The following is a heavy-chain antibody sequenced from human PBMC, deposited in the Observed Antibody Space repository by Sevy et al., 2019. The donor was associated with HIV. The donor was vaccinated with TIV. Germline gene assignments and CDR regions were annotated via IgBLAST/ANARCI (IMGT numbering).Heavy chain of an antibody. CDR1: GFSFNNYV. CDR3: SRDRYGSQSYAHDH. V-gene: IGHV3-49*03. CDR2: IRSKLYGGKT. J-gene: IGHJ5*02. Sequence: GGSLRLSCPASGFSFNNYVMNWFRQAPGKGLEWVGFIRSKLYGGKTEYAASVKGRFTISRDDSKSIAYLQMNSLKTEDSGVYYCSRDRYGSQSYAHDHWGQGTLVTVSS. D-gene: IGHD3-10*01.